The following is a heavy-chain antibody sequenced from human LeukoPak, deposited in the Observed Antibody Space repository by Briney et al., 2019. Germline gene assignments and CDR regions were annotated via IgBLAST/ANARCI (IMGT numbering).Heavy chain of an antibody. CDR1: GYTFTFYY. CDR3: AREGYCSGGTCYSFDY. D-gene: IGHD2-15*01. Sequence: GASVKVSCKASGYTFTFYYIYWVRQAPGQGLEWMGIINPSGGNTSYAQKFQGRVTMTRDMSTSTVYMELSSLRSEDTAVYLCAREGYCSGGTCYSFDYWGQGTLVTVSS. CDR2: INPSGGNT. J-gene: IGHJ4*02. V-gene: IGHV1-46*01.